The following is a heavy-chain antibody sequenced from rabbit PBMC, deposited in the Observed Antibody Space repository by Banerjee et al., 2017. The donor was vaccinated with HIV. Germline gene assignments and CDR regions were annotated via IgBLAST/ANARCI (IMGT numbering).Heavy chain of an antibody. CDR3: ARERGNIGYGRYDL. Sequence: QSLEESGGDLVKPGASLTLTCTASGFSFSSYYYMCWVRQAPGKGLEWIACRYTYSSSTWYASWVNGRFTISKTSSTTVTLQMTSLTAADMATYFCARERGNIGYGRYDLWGQGTLVTVS. J-gene: IGHJ3*01. CDR2: RYTYSSST. V-gene: IGHV1S40*01. CDR1: GFSFSSYYY. D-gene: IGHD1-1*01.